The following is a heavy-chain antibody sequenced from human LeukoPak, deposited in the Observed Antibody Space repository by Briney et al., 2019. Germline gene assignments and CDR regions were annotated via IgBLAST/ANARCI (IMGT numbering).Heavy chain of an antibody. CDR3: ATIRSYRRLFDY. CDR2: FDPEDGET. V-gene: IGHV1-24*01. Sequence: ASVKVSCKASGYTFTGYYIHWVRQAPGKGLEWMGGFDPEDGETIYAQKFQGRVTMTEDTSTDTAYMELSSLRSEDTAVYYCATIRSYRRLFDYWGQGTLVTVSS. J-gene: IGHJ4*02. CDR1: GYTFTGYY. D-gene: IGHD1-26*01.